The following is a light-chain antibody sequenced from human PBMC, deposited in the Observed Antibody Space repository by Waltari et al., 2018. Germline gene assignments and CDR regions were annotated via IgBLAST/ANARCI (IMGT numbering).Light chain of an antibody. CDR2: LNN. V-gene: IGLV1-44*01. Sequence: QSVLTQPPSASGTPGQRVSISCSGSSSNIGTNTVNWYQQFPGTAPKLLIYLNNQRPAGVPDRCSGSKSGTSASLAISGLQSDDEAHYYCSAWDGSLTGVVFGGGTKLTVL. CDR1: SSNIGTNT. J-gene: IGLJ3*02. CDR3: SAWDGSLTGVV.